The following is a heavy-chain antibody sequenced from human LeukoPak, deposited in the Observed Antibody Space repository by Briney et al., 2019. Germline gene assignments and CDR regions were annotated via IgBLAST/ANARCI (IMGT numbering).Heavy chain of an antibody. CDR1: GGSFSGYY. D-gene: IGHD3-10*01. CDR3: ARDSGTTGEVKFDP. Sequence: ETLSLTCAVYGGSFSGYYWSWIRQPPGKGLEWIGEINHPGSTNYNPSLKSRITISVDTSKNQFSLKLNSVTAADTAIYFCARDSGTTGEVKFDPWGQGTLVTVSS. CDR2: INHPGST. J-gene: IGHJ5*02. V-gene: IGHV4-34*01.